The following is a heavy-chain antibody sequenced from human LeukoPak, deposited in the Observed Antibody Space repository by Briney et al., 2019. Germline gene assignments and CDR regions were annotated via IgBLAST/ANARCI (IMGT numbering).Heavy chain of an antibody. CDR1: GYTFTNYG. J-gene: IGHJ4*02. V-gene: IGHV1-69*04. Sequence: PGASVKVSCKASGYTFTNYGITWVRQAPGQGLEWMGRIIPILGTANYAQKFQGRVTITADKSTSTAYMELSSLRSEDTAVYYCAREGQNGDYYGSGSYLPPYYFDYWGQGTLVTVSS. CDR3: AREGQNGDYYGSGSYLPPYYFDY. D-gene: IGHD3-10*01. CDR2: IIPILGTA.